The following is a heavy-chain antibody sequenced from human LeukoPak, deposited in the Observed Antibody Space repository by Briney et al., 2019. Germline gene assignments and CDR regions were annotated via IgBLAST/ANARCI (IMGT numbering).Heavy chain of an antibody. CDR3: ARGGGYCTNNVCPPWFDP. CDR1: GGSIKSNNW. V-gene: IGHV4-4*02. Sequence: PSGTLSLTCAVSGGSIKSNNWWSWVRQPPGKGLEWIGEIYHSGSTNYNPSLESRVTVSVDKSKNQFSLDLSSVTAADTAVYYCARGGGYCTNNVCPPWFDPWGQGALVTVSS. D-gene: IGHD2-8*01. CDR2: IYHSGST. J-gene: IGHJ5*02.